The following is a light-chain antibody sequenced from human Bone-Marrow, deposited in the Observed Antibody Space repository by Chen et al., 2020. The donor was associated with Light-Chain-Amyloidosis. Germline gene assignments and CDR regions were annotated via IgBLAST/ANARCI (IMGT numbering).Light chain of an antibody. V-gene: IGLV8-61*01. CDR1: SGSVSTNYY. CDR3: VLYVGSGIWV. Sequence: QTVVTQEPSFSVSPGGTVTLTCGLSSGSVSTNYYPAWYQQTPGQAPRTLIYSPNTRSSGVPARFSGSILGNKAALTITGAQADDESDYYCVLYVGSGIWVFGGGTKLTVL. CDR2: SPN. J-gene: IGLJ3*02.